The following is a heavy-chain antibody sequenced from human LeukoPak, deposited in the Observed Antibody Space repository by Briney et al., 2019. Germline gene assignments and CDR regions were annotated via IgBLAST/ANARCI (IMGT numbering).Heavy chain of an antibody. J-gene: IGHJ6*03. Sequence: SEALSLTCTVSGGSLSSSSYYWGWMRQPPGKGLEWIGSIYYSGSTYYNPSLKSRVTISVDTSKNQFSLKLSSATAADTAVYYCARIYYYYYYMDVWGKGTTVTVSS. CDR1: GGSLSSSSYY. V-gene: IGHV4-39*07. CDR3: ARIYYYYYYMDV. CDR2: IYYSGST.